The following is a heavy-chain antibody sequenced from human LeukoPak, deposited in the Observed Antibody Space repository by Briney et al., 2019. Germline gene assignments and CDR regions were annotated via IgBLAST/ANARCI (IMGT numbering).Heavy chain of an antibody. CDR3: EKETPALPRSRLEY. D-gene: IGHD1-26*01. V-gene: IGHV3-23*01. CDR2: ITGSGGST. CDR1: GFTFSSYA. Sequence: GGSLRLSCAASGFTFSSYAMSWVGQARGKGREGVSFITGSGGSTYYTDSVKGGFTISRDNSQNTLYLQMNSLRAEDTAVYYCEKETPALPRSRLEYWGQETLVTVSS. J-gene: IGHJ4*02.